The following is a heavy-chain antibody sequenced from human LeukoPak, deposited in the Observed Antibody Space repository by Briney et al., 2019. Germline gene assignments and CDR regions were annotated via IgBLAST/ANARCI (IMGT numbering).Heavy chain of an antibody. D-gene: IGHD4-17*01. Sequence: GGSLRLSCAASGFTFSSYWMCWVRQAPGKGLEWVANIKQDGSGKYYVDSVKGRFTISRDNAKNSLHLQLNSLRAEDTAVYYCASGARGTREGGDLYSFDYWGQGTLVTVSS. CDR1: GFTFSSYW. J-gene: IGHJ4*02. CDR2: IKQDGSGK. CDR3: ASGARGTREGGDLYSFDY. V-gene: IGHV3-7*01.